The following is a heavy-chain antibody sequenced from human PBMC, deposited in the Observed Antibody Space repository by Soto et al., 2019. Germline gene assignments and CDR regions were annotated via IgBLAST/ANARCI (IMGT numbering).Heavy chain of an antibody. Sequence: PXETLSLTCSVSVVSVLAFHWTCVRHPPGKWLEWVAFLGHGGSTDYNPSLKSRVAMSLDTSKNQVSLQLRSVTAADSAVYYCAVLRPDTNCSSGDCHNWFDPWGQGTQGNVSS. D-gene: IGHD6-19*01. CDR2: LGHGGST. J-gene: IGHJ5*02. CDR3: AVLRPDTNCSSGDCHNWFDP. V-gene: IGHV4-59*02. CDR1: VVSVLAFH.